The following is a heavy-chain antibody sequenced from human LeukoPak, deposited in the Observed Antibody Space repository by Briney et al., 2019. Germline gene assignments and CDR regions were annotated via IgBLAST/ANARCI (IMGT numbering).Heavy chain of an antibody. CDR1: EGTFSSYA. D-gene: IGHD6-13*01. V-gene: IGHV1-46*01. Sequence: ASVKVSCKASEGTFSSYAISWVRQAPGQGLEWMGMIYPRDGSTSYAQKFQGRVTVTRDTSTSTVHMELSGLRSEDTAVYYCAKDSLGSSSKNWFDPWGQGTLVTVSS. J-gene: IGHJ5*02. CDR3: AKDSLGSSSKNWFDP. CDR2: IYPRDGST.